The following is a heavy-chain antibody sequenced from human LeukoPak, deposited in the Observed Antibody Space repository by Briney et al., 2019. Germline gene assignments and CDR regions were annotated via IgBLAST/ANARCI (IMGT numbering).Heavy chain of an antibody. D-gene: IGHD3-22*01. J-gene: IGHJ4*02. V-gene: IGHV3-21*01. CDR1: GFTFSSYS. CDR3: ARAQGYYGFSGSYS. Sequence: GGSLRLSCAASGFTFSSYSMNWVRQAPGKGLEWVSSISSSSSYIYYADSVKGRFTISRDNPKHTLYLQMNSLSAEDTAVYYCARAQGYYGFSGSYSWGQGTLVTVSS. CDR2: ISSSSSYI.